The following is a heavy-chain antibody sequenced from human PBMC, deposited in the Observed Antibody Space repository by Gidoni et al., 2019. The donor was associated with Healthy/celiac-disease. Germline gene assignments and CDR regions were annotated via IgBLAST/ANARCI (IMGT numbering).Heavy chain of an antibody. Sequence: EVQLVESGGGLVKPGGSLRLSCAASGFTFSSYSMNWVRQAPGKGLEWVSSISSSSSYIYYADSVKGRFTISRDNAKNSLYLQMNSLRAEDTAVYYCARDFIRRGYSSSWYGIDRRPFDYWGQGTLVTVSS. CDR3: ARDFIRRGYSSSWYGIDRRPFDY. CDR1: GFTFSSYS. V-gene: IGHV3-21*01. CDR2: ISSSSSYI. J-gene: IGHJ4*02. D-gene: IGHD6-13*01.